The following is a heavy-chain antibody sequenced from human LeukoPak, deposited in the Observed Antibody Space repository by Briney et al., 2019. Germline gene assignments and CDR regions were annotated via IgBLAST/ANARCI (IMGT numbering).Heavy chain of an antibody. CDR1: GGTFSSYA. V-gene: IGHV1-69*05. J-gene: IGHJ6*03. CDR2: IIPIFGTA. D-gene: IGHD1-26*01. CDR3: ARDREPEVYYMDV. Sequence: SVKVSCKASGGTFSSYAISWVRQAPGQGLEWVGRIIPIFGTANYAQKFQGRVTITTDESTSTAYMELSSLRSEDTAVYYCARDREPEVYYMDVWGKGTTVTVSS.